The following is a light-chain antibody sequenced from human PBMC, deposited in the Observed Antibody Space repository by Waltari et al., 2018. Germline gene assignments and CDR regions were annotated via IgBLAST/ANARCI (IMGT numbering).Light chain of an antibody. V-gene: IGKV1-27*01. CDR3: QEYNSAPRRT. J-gene: IGKJ1*01. Sequence: DIQMTQSPSSLSASVGDRVTITCRASQSISSYLNWYQQKPGKAPKLLIYAASSLQSGVPSRFSGSGSGTHFTLTISSLQVEDVATYYCQEYNSAPRRTFGQGTKVEIK. CDR2: AAS. CDR1: QSISSY.